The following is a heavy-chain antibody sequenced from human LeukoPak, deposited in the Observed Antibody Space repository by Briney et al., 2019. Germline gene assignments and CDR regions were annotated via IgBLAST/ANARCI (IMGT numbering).Heavy chain of an antibody. J-gene: IGHJ4*02. CDR2: ISGSGGST. Sequence: QPGGSLRLSCAASGFTFSSYAMSWVRQAPGKGLEWVSAISGSGGSTYYADSVKGRFTISRDNSKNTLYLQMNSLRAEDTAVYYCATERGITMIVVVITTRPRFDYWGQGTLVTVSS. CDR3: ATERGITMIVVVITTRPRFDY. D-gene: IGHD3-22*01. V-gene: IGHV3-23*01. CDR1: GFTFSSYA.